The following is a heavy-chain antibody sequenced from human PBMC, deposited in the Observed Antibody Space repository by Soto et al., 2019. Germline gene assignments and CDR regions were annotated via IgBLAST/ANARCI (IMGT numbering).Heavy chain of an antibody. CDR3: IRGGSPYYYDY. CDR1: GFIFSGSA. J-gene: IGHJ4*02. Sequence: EVQLVESGGGLVQPGGSLKPSCAASGFIFSGSAVHWVRQASGKGLEWVGRILSKAGNYATAYPASMKGRFTISRDDSENTAFLQMNSLKTEDTAVYYCIRGGSPYYYDYWGQGTLVAVSS. CDR2: ILSKAGNYAT. V-gene: IGHV3-73*01.